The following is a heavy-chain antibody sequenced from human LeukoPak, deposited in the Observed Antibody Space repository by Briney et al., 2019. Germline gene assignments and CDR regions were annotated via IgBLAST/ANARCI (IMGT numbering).Heavy chain of an antibody. CDR3: AREYYYDSSGYLNEAFDI. CDR1: GGSISSDGYY. CDR2: IYYSGST. D-gene: IGHD3-22*01. V-gene: IGHV4-31*03. J-gene: IGHJ3*02. Sequence: SETLSLTCTVSGGSISSDGYYWSWIRQHPGKGLEWIGYIYYSGSTYYNPSLKSRVTISVDTSKNQFSLKLSSVTAADTAVYYCAREYYYDSSGYLNEAFDIWGQGTMVTVSS.